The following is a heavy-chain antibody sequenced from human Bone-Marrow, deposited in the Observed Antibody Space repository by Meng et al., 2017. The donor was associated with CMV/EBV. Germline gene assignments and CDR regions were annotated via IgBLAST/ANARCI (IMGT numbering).Heavy chain of an antibody. CDR2: INSDGSST. Sequence: GESLKISCAASGFTFSSYWMHWVRQAPGKGLVWVSRINSDGSSTSYADSVKGRFTISRDNAKNSLYLQMNSLRAEDTAVYYCARVGCSSTSCYTGAFDIWGQGTMVTVSS. CDR3: ARVGCSSTSCYTGAFDI. CDR1: GFTFSSYW. J-gene: IGHJ3*02. D-gene: IGHD2-2*02. V-gene: IGHV3-74*01.